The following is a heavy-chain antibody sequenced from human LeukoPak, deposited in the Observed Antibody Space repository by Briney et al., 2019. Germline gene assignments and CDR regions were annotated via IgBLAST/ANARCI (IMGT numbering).Heavy chain of an antibody. CDR2: IWYDGSNK. CDR1: GFTFSSYG. CDR3: ARDFWSHVKGGNFDY. J-gene: IGHJ4*02. Sequence: GGSLRLSCAASGFTFSSYGMHWVRQAPGKRLEWVAVIWYDGSNKYYADSVKGRFTISRDNSKDTLYLQMNSLRAEDTAVYYCARDFWSHVKGGNFDYWGQGTLVTVSS. D-gene: IGHD3-3*01. V-gene: IGHV3-33*01.